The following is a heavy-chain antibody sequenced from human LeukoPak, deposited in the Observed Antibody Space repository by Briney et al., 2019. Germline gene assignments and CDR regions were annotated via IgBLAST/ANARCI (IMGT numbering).Heavy chain of an antibody. V-gene: IGHV4-39*07. Sequence: PSETLSLTCTVSGASISTSNYCWGWLRQPPGKGLEWIGNIFYSGSTYYGPSLKSRLTISLNTSRNQFSLKLNSVTAADTAVYYCAKSNSYGLIDIWGQGTMVTVSS. CDR2: IFYSGST. CDR1: GASISTSNYC. J-gene: IGHJ3*02. CDR3: AKSNSYGLIDI. D-gene: IGHD3-16*02.